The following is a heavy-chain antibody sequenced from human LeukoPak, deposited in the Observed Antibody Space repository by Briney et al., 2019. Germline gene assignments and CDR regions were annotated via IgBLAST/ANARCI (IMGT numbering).Heavy chain of an antibody. D-gene: IGHD3-9*01. CDR1: GYTFTSYD. CDR2: MNPNSGNT. Sequence: ASVKVSCKASGYTFTSYDINWVRQATGQGLEWMGWMNPNSGNTGYAQKFQGRVTMTRNTSISTAYMELSSLRSDDTAVYYCARWTSAYYDILTGYFSPNWFDPWGQGTLVTVSS. V-gene: IGHV1-8*01. CDR3: ARWTSAYYDILTGYFSPNWFDP. J-gene: IGHJ5*02.